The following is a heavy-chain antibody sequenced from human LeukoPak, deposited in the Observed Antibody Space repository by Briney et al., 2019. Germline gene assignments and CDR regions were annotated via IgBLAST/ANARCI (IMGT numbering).Heavy chain of an antibody. CDR2: IYRGGST. CDR3: ASGHYGSGSSV. D-gene: IGHD3-10*01. CDR1: GFTVGSNY. V-gene: IGHV3-66*01. Sequence: GGSLRLSCAASGFTVGSNYMSWVRQAPGKGLEWVSIIYRGGSTNYADSVKGRFTISRDTSKNTLYLQMNSLRAEDTAVYYCASGHYGSGSSVWGQGTTVTVSS. J-gene: IGHJ6*02.